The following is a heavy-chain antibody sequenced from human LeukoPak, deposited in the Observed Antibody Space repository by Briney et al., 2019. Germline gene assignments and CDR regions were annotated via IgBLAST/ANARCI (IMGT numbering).Heavy chain of an antibody. V-gene: IGHV3-15*01. Sequence: GGSLRLSCAASGFILSNAWMSWVRQAPGKGLEWVGRIKSETDGGKIDYAAPVKGRFTISRDDSKNTLYLQMNSLKTEDTAVYYCTTDSDNWDDGGWFDPWGQGTLVTVSS. CDR1: GFILSNAW. D-gene: IGHD1-20*01. J-gene: IGHJ5*02. CDR3: TTDSDNWDDGGWFDP. CDR2: IKSETDGGKI.